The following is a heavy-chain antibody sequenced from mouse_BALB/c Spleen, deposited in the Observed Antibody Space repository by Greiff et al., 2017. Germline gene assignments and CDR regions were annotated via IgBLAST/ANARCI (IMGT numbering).Heavy chain of an antibody. Sequence: VQLQESGPGLVAPSQSLSITCTVSGFSLTGYGVNWVRQPPGKGLEWLGMIWGDGSTDYNSALKSRLSISKDNSKSQVFLKMNSLQTDDTARYYCARYDYDWAMDYWGQGTSVTVSS. V-gene: IGHV2-6-7*01. CDR3: ARYDYDWAMDY. CDR2: IWGDGST. J-gene: IGHJ4*01. CDR1: GFSLTGYG. D-gene: IGHD2-4*01.